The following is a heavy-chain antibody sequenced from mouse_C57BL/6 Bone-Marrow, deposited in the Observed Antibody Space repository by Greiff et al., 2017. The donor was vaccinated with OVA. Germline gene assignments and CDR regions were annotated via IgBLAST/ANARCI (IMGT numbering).Heavy chain of an antibody. CDR3: TRGDDYDEGY. D-gene: IGHD2-4*01. Sequence: VQLQQSGAELVRPGASVTLSCKASGYTFTDYEMHWVKQTPVHGLEWIGAIDPETGGTAYNQKFKGKAILTADKSSSTAYMELRSLTSEDSAVYYCTRGDDYDEGYWGQGTTLTVSS. V-gene: IGHV1-15*01. J-gene: IGHJ2*01. CDR1: GYTFTDYE. CDR2: IDPETGGT.